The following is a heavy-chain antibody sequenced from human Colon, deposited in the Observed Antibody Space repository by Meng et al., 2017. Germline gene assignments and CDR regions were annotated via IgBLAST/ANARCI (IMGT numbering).Heavy chain of an antibody. V-gene: IGHV3-23*01. CDR2: VSGSGGST. J-gene: IGHJ4*02. D-gene: IGHD2-2*03. Sequence: GESLKISCAASGFTFGSYDMSWVRQAPGKGLEWVSSVSGSGGSTVYADSVKGRFTISRDNSKNTLFLQMNSLRVEDTAVYYCAEYLSRDNCGHCYVLDYWGQGTLVTVSS. CDR3: AEYLSRDNCGHCYVLDY. CDR1: GFTFGSYD.